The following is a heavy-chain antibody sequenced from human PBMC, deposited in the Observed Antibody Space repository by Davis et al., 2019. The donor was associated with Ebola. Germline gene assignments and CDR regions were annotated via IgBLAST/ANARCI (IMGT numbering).Heavy chain of an antibody. Sequence: GESLKISCAASGFTFSSYAMSWVRQAPGKGLEWVSAISGSGGSTYYADSVKGRFTISRDNSKNTLYLQMNSLRAEDTAVYYCAKDLGLGSYYRYWGQGTLVTVSS. CDR1: GFTFSSYA. CDR2: ISGSGGST. D-gene: IGHD1-26*01. J-gene: IGHJ4*02. CDR3: AKDLGLGSYYRY. V-gene: IGHV3-23*01.